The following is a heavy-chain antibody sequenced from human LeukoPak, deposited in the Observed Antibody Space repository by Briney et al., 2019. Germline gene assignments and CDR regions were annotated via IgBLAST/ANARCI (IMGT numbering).Heavy chain of an antibody. Sequence: GGSLRLSCAASGFIFSRNNMNWVRQAPGKGLEWVAYISSSGTTIYYADSVKGRFTISRDNAKNSLYLQMNSLRAEDTAVYYCARASIYGDELGAFDIWGQGTMVTVSS. J-gene: IGHJ3*02. CDR2: ISSSGTTI. V-gene: IGHV3-48*01. CDR1: GFIFSRNN. CDR3: ARASIYGDELGAFDI. D-gene: IGHD4-17*01.